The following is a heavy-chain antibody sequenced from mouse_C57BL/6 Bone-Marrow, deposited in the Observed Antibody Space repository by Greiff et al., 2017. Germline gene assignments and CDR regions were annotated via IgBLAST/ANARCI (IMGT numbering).Heavy chain of an antibody. CDR3: TTDCNQYYFDD. J-gene: IGHJ2*01. Sequence: EVQLQQSGAELVRPGASVKLSCTASGFNINDDYMHWVQQRPEQGLEWIGWLDPETGDIEYASTFTGQATITADTSTNTAYLQLSSLTSEDTAVYYCTTDCNQYYFDDWGQGTTLTVSS. CDR1: GFNINDDY. D-gene: IGHD2-1*01. CDR2: LDPETGDI. V-gene: IGHV14-4*01.